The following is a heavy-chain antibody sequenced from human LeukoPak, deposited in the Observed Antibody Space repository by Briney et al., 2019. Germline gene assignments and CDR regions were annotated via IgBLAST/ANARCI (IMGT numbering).Heavy chain of an antibody. CDR2: INPNSGGT. CDR3: AAGPYYYDSSGGPDAFDI. D-gene: IGHD3-22*01. J-gene: IGHJ3*02. CDR1: GYTFTGYY. V-gene: IGHV1-2*02. Sequence: ASVKVSCKASGYTFTGYYMHWVRQAPGQGLEWMGWINPNSGGTNYAQKFQGRVTMTRDTSISTAYMELSRLRSDDTAVYYCAAGPYYYDSSGGPDAFDIWGQGTMVTVSS.